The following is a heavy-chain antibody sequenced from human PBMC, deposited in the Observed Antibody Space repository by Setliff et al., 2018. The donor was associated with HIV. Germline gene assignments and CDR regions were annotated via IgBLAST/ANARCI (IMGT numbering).Heavy chain of an antibody. CDR1: GYTFTDYY. V-gene: IGHV1-69-2*01. CDR3: AARLSYGAAFQH. D-gene: IGHD4-17*01. J-gene: IGHJ1*01. Sequence: GASVKVSCKASGYTFTDYYMDWVQQAPGKGPEWMGRVDPEDGETMYAARFQGRVTITADTSTDTAYMEASSLRSEDTAVYYCAARLSYGAAFQHWGQGTLVTVSS. CDR2: VDPEDGET.